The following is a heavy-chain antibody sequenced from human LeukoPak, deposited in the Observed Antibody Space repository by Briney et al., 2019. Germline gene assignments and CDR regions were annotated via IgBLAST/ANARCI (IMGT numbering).Heavy chain of an antibody. D-gene: IGHD6-13*01. CDR3: ARQVRGSSWYFDY. CDR1: GGSISSYY. CDR2: IYYSGST. J-gene: IGHJ4*02. V-gene: IGHV4-59*08. Sequence: SETLYLTCTVSGGSISSYYWSWIRQPPGKGLEWIGYIYYSGSTNYNPSLKSRVTISVDTSKNQFSLKLSSVTAADTAVYYCARQVRGSSWYFDYWGQGTLVTVSS.